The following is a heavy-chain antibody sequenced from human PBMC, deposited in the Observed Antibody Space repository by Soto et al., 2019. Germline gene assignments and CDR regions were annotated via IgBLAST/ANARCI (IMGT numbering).Heavy chain of an antibody. V-gene: IGHV1-69*02. D-gene: IGHD3-22*01. CDR3: ARKLTYYYDSSGYYYDYFDY. CDR2: IIPILGIA. CDR1: GGTFSSYT. Sequence: QDQQVQSGAEVKKPGSSVKVSCKASGGTFSSYTISWVRQAPGQGLEWMGRIIPILGIANYAQKFQGRVTITADKSTSTAYMELSSLRSEDTAVYYCARKLTYYYDSSGYYYDYFDYWGQGTLVTVSS. J-gene: IGHJ4*02.